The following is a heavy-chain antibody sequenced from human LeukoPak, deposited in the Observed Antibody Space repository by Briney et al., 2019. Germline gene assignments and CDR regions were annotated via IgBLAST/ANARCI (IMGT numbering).Heavy chain of an antibody. CDR1: GFTFSSYS. CDR2: ISSSSSYI. J-gene: IGHJ5*02. Sequence: PGGSLRLSCAASGFTFSSYSMNWVRQAPGKGLEWVSSISSSSSYIYYADSVKGRFTISRDNSKNTLYLQMNSLRAQDTAVYYCAKDMGSVDHYVSGTYYTLYPWGQGTLVTVSS. CDR3: AKDMGSVDHYVSGTYYTLYP. V-gene: IGHV3-21*01. D-gene: IGHD3-10*01.